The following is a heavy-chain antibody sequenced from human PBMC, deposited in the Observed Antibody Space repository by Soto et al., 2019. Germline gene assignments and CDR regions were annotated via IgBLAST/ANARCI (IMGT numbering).Heavy chain of an antibody. J-gene: IGHJ6*02. V-gene: IGHV1-69*08. D-gene: IGHD6-19*01. CDR3: ARELPLAVAGTLTYYYGMDV. CDR2: IISILGIA. CDR1: GGTFSSYT. Sequence: QVQLVQSGAEVKKPGSSVKVSCKASGGTFSSYTISWVRQAPGQGLEWMGRIISILGIANYAQKFQGRVTITADKSTSTAYMELSSLRSEDTAVYYCARELPLAVAGTLTYYYGMDVWGQGTTVTVSS.